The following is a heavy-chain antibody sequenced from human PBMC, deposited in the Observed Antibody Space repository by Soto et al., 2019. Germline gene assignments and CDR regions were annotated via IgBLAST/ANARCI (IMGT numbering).Heavy chain of an antibody. CDR3: AWSITIFGVVINYGRDV. Sequence: SVKVSCKASGGTFSSYAISWVRQAPGQGLEWMGGIIPIFGTANYAQKFKGRVTITADESTSTAYMELSSLRSEDTAVYYCAWSITIFGVVINYGRDVWGQGTTFTVSS. V-gene: IGHV1-69*13. CDR2: IIPIFGTA. J-gene: IGHJ6*02. D-gene: IGHD3-3*01. CDR1: GGTFSSYA.